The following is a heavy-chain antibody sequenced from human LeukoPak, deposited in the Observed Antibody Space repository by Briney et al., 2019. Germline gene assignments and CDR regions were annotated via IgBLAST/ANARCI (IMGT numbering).Heavy chain of an antibody. J-gene: IGHJ5*02. Sequence: SVKVSCKASGGTFSSYAISWVRQAPGQGLKWMGGIIPIFGTANYAQKFQGRVTITADKSTSTAYMELSSLRSEDTAVYYCARAPYSSSWRFDPWGQGTLVTVSS. CDR3: ARAPYSSSWRFDP. CDR2: IIPIFGTA. V-gene: IGHV1-69*06. D-gene: IGHD6-13*01. CDR1: GGTFSSYA.